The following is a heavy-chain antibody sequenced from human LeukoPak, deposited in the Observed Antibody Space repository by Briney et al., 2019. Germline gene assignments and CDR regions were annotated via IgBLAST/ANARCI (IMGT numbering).Heavy chain of an antibody. CDR2: IKIKIDGGTT. Sequence: ETGGSLRLSCAASGFTFSHAWMTWVRQAPGKGLEWVGRIKIKIDGGTTDYAAPVKGRFTISRDDSKNTLYLQMNSLKTEDTAVYYCSTTYYYDSSEGYWGQGTLVTVSS. J-gene: IGHJ4*02. V-gene: IGHV3-15*01. CDR1: GFTFSHAW. CDR3: STTYYYDSSEGY. D-gene: IGHD3-22*01.